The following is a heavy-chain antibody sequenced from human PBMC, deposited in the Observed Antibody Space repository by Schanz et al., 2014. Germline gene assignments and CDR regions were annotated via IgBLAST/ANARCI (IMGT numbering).Heavy chain of an antibody. CDR3: TRGSGSRSYGWYYDS. D-gene: IGHD3-10*01. J-gene: IGHJ4*02. CDR1: GFTFRSYA. Sequence: VQLVESGGGLLQPGGSLRLSCAGSGFTFRSYAMTWVRQAPGKGLVWISRINSDGSSASYADSVKGRFTISRDNAKNTLYLQMNSVRAEDSAVYYCTRGSGSRSYGWYYDSWGQGTLVTVSS. CDR2: INSDGSSA. V-gene: IGHV3-74*02.